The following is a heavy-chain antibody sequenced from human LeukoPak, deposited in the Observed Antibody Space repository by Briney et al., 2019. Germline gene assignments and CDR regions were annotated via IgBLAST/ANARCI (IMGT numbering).Heavy chain of an antibody. V-gene: IGHV3-48*03. CDR2: ISSSGITI. J-gene: IGHJ4*02. CDR3: ARGVGKSYFDS. CDR1: GFTFSSYE. Sequence: GGSLSLSCAASGFTFSSYEMNWVRQAPGKGLEWVSYISSSGITIYYADSVKGRFTISRDNAKNSLYLQMNSLRAEDTAVYYCARGVGKSYFDSWGQGTLVTVSS. D-gene: IGHD4-23*01.